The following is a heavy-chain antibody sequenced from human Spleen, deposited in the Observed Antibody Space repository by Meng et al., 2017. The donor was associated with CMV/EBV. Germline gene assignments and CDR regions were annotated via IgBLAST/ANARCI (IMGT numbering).Heavy chain of an antibody. V-gene: IGHV1-2*06. Sequence: ASVKVSCKTSGFTFTGHYLHWVRQAPGQGFEWMGRIDPYSGGTDFAQKFQDRVTLTRDTSINTAYLELSRLRSDDTAVYYCALIFGVLLPHNAFDFWGQGTMVTVSS. CDR3: ALIFGVLLPHNAFDF. CDR1: GFTFTGHY. CDR2: IDPYSGGT. D-gene: IGHD3/OR15-3a*01. J-gene: IGHJ3*01.